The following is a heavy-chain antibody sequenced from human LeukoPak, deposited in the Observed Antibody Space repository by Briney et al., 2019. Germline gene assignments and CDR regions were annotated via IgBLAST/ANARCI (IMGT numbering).Heavy chain of an antibody. Sequence: GGSLRLSCAASGFTFSNYWMSWVRQAPGKGLEWVANIKQDGSEKSVKGRFTISRDNSKNTLYLQMNSLRAEDTAVYYCTREAVDYGGNDYWGQGTLVTVSS. V-gene: IGHV3-7*01. CDR3: TREAVDYGGNDY. D-gene: IGHD4-23*01. CDR1: GFTFSNYW. J-gene: IGHJ4*02. CDR2: IKQDGSEK.